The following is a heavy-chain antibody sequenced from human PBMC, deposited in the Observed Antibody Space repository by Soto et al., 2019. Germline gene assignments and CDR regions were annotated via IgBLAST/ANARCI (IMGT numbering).Heavy chain of an antibody. CDR2: ISYDGSNK. V-gene: IGHV3-30*18. CDR3: AKALREGRPQSFDY. Sequence: QVQLVESGGGVVQPGRSLRLSCAASGFTFSSYGMHWVRQAPGKGLEWVAVISYDGSNKYYADSVKGRFTISRDNSKNALYLHMNCLRAEATAVYYCAKALREGRPQSFDYWGQGTLGTFSS. D-gene: IGHD3-10*01. J-gene: IGHJ4*02. CDR1: GFTFSSYG.